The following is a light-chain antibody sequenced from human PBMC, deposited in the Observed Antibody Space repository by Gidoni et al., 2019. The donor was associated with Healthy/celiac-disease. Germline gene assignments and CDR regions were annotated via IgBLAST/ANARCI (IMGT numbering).Light chain of an antibody. CDR2: GKN. CDR3: NSRDSSGNHLEV. CDR1: SLRSYY. J-gene: IGLJ2*01. V-gene: IGLV3-19*01. Sequence: SSELTPDPAVSVALGQTVRLTCQGDSLRSYYASWYQQKPGQAPVLVIYGKNSRPSGIPDRFSGSSSGNTASLTITGAQAEDEADYYCNSRDSSGNHLEVFGGGTKLTVL.